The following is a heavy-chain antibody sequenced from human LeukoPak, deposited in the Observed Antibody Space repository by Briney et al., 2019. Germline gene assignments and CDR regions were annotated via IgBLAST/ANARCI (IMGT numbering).Heavy chain of an antibody. D-gene: IGHD2-21*02. CDR3: ARAGVVTAIPPDAFDI. J-gene: IGHJ3*02. V-gene: IGHV4-30-4*01. CDR2: IYYSGST. CDR1: GGSISSRNW. Sequence: SETLSLTCAVSGGSISSRNWWSWVRQPPGKGLEWSGYIYYSGSTYYNPSLKSRVTISVDTSKNQFSLKLSSVTAADTAVYYCARAGVVTAIPPDAFDIWGQGTMVTVSS.